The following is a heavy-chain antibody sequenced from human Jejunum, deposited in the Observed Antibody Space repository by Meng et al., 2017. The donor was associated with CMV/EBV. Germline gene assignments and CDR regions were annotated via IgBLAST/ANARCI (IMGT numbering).Heavy chain of an antibody. CDR2: IFSIGGT. CDR1: DDSVSRGAHY. CDR3: ARGMVSSSWTPDY. V-gene: IGHV4-61*08. Sequence: VSDDSVSRGAHYWNWIRQPPGMGLEWIWYIFSIGGTYYNPSLKSRVTISLDTSRNQFSLKLTSVTAADTAVYYCARGMVSSSWTPDYWGQGTLVTVSS. J-gene: IGHJ4*02. D-gene: IGHD6-13*01.